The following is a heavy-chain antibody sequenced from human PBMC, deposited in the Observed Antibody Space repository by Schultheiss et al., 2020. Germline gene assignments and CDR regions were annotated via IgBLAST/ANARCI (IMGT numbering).Heavy chain of an antibody. Sequence: GGSLRLSCAASGFTFSNAWMNWVRQAPGKGLEWVGRIKSKTDGGTTDYAAPVKGRFAIARDDSQNTLYLQMNSLKTEDTAVYYCTTKSAIVVVPAANNWFDPWGQGTLVTVSS. CDR2: IKSKTDGGTT. CDR1: GFTFSNAW. CDR3: TTKSAIVVVPAANNWFDP. V-gene: IGHV3-15*07. D-gene: IGHD2-2*01. J-gene: IGHJ5*02.